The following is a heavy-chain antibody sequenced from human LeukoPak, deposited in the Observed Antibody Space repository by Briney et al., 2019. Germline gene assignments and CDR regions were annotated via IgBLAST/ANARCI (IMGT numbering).Heavy chain of an antibody. V-gene: IGHV4-4*07. Sequence: SETLSLTCTVSGVSISNHYWSWIRQPAGKGLECIGRIYASGTIKYNPSLRSRVTMSVDTSKHQFSLKLTSVTAADAAVYYCARGPASSGGVRPGSFDLWGRGTMVTVSS. J-gene: IGHJ3*01. CDR3: ARGPASSGGVRPGSFDL. CDR2: IYASGTI. CDR1: GVSISNHY. D-gene: IGHD6-25*01.